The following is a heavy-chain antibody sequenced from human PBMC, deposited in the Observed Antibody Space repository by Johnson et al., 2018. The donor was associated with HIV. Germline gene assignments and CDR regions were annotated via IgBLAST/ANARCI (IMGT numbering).Heavy chain of an antibody. CDR1: GFTFDDYA. V-gene: IGHV3-9*01. Sequence: VQLVESGGVLVQPGRSLRLSCAASGFTFDDYAMHWVRQAPGKGLEWVSGINWNCGSTGYADSVKGRFTISRDNAKKSLYLQMNSLRAEDTALYYCARDKYGVPSGAFDIWGQGTMVSVSS. D-gene: IGHD4-17*01. CDR2: INWNCGST. CDR3: ARDKYGVPSGAFDI. J-gene: IGHJ3*02.